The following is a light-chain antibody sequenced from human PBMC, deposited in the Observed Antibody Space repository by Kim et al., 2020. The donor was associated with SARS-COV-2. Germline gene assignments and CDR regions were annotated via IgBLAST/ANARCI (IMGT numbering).Light chain of an antibody. CDR3: LQHNVYPLT. V-gene: IGKV1-17*03. CDR1: QAIGNY. CDR2: AAS. J-gene: IGKJ4*01. Sequence: VQMTQSPSAMSASVVDSVTITCRASQAIGNYLVWFQQKLGKGPKRLIYAASTVESGVPSRFSGSGSGTEFTLTISSLQPEDSATYFCLQHNVYPLTFGGGTKVNIK.